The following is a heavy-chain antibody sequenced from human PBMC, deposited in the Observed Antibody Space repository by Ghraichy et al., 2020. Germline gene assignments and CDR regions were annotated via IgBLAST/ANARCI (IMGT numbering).Heavy chain of an antibody. V-gene: IGHV1-69*04. CDR2: IIPMLGIA. CDR1: GGTFSSYA. Sequence: SVKVSCKASGGTFSSYAITWVRQAPGQGLEWMGRIIPMLGIANDALRLRGRVTIIADKSTSTAYMELSSLRSEDTAVYYCARDNCSTSSCSDLFYYHAMDVWGRGTTVTVSS. CDR3: ARDNCSTSSCSDLFYYHAMDV. D-gene: IGHD2-2*01. J-gene: IGHJ6*02.